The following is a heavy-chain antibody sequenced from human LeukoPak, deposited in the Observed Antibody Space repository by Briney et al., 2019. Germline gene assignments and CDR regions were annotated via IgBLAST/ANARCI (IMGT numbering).Heavy chain of an antibody. CDR3: AKNRGGTYKYYMDV. V-gene: IGHV3-23*01. D-gene: IGHD1-1*01. J-gene: IGHJ6*03. Sequence: PGGPLRLSCAASGFTFNNYAMSWVRQAPGMGLEWLSYVSGSGGATYYAASVKGRFTISRDNSKNTVYLQMGSLRAEDTAVYYCAKNRGGTYKYYMDVWGNGATVTVSS. CDR2: VSGSGGAT. CDR1: GFTFNNYA.